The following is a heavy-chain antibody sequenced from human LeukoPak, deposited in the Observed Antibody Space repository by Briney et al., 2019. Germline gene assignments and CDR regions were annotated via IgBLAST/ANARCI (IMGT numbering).Heavy chain of an antibody. CDR3: AGGRRGAFDY. Sequence: GGSLRLSCAASGFTFSSYWMHWVRQAPGKGLVWVSRINSDGSSTSYADSVKGRFTISRDNAKNTLYQQMNSLRADATAVYFCAGGRRGAFDYWGQGTLVTVSS. J-gene: IGHJ4*02. V-gene: IGHV3-74*01. D-gene: IGHD3-10*01. CDR1: GFTFSSYW. CDR2: INSDGSST.